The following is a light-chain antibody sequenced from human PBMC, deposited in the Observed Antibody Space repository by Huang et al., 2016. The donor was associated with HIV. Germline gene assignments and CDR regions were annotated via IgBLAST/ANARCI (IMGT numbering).Light chain of an antibody. V-gene: IGKV3-20*01. CDR3: QQYDSSPALT. CDR1: QSVSSY. J-gene: IGKJ4*01. Sequence: EIVLTQSPDTLSLSPGERATLSCRASQSVSSYLAWYQQKPGQAPRLRSYDASSRATGIPDRFSGSGSGTDFTLTISRLEPEDFAVYYCQQYDSSPALTFGGGTRVEIK. CDR2: DAS.